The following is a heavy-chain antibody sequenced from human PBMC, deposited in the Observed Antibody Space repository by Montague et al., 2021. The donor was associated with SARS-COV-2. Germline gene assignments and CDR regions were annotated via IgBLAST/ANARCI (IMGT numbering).Heavy chain of an antibody. CDR3: ARGYYDSSGYFNWFDP. Sequence: SLRLSCAASGFTFSSYDMHWVRQATGKGLEWVSAIGTAGDTYYPGSAEGRFTISRENAKNSLYLQMDSLRAGDTAVYYCARGYYDSSGYFNWFDPWGQGTLVTVSS. D-gene: IGHD3-22*01. V-gene: IGHV3-13*01. CDR1: GFTFSSYD. J-gene: IGHJ5*02. CDR2: IGTAGDT.